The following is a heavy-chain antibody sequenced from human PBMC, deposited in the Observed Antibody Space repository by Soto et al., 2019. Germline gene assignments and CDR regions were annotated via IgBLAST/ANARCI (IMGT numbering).Heavy chain of an antibody. CDR2: TTGTSAFT. CDR1: GFVFSDFQ. J-gene: IGHJ4*02. D-gene: IGHD3-16*01. CDR3: ARENLAFQGAFDL. Sequence: GGSLRLSCAASGFVFSDFQFNWVRQAPGGGLEWLSSTTGTSAFTEYAESIEGRFTISRDNPNKLLFLHMDNLRPEDTAVYYCARENLAFQGAFDLWGQGTLVTVSS. V-gene: IGHV3-21*01.